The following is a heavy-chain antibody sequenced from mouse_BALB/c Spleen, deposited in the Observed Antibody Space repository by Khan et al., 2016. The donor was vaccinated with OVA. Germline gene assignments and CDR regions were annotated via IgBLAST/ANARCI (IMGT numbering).Heavy chain of an antibody. CDR3: KRDKIDY. V-gene: IGHV1-7*01. CDR1: GYTFTTYW. Sequence: QVQLQQSGAELAKPGASVKMSCKASGYTFTTYWMHWVKQRPGQGLEWIGYIIPTSGYTDYNEKFKDRTTLSADKSSSTVYMQLSSLTSEDSAVYYCKRDKIDYWGQGTTLTVSS. J-gene: IGHJ2*01. CDR2: IIPTSGYT.